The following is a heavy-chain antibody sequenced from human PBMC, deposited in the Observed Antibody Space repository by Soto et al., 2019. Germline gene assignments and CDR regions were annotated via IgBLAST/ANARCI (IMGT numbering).Heavy chain of an antibody. CDR2: IYHSGST. J-gene: IGHJ6*02. V-gene: IGHV4-4*02. CDR3: ARSPDSSGYYPRRYYYGMDV. Sequence: SVTLSLTCAIHSCSILSSNWWSMVRYPPGKGLECIGEIYHSGSTNYNPSLKSRVTISVDKSKNQFSLKLSSVTAADTAVYYCARSPDSSGYYPRRYYYGMDVWGQGTTVT. CDR1: SCSILSSNW. D-gene: IGHD3-22*01.